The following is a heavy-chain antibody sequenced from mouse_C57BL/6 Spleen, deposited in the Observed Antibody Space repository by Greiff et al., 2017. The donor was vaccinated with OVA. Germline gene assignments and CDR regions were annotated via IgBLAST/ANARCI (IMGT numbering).Heavy chain of an antibody. D-gene: IGHD1-1*02. CDR3: ARSPYGYFDY. Sequence: VQLQQSGPELVKPGASVKISCKASGYAFSSSWMNWVKQRPGKGLEWIGRIYPGDGDTNYNGKFKGKATLTADKSSSTAYMQLSSLTSEDSAVYFCARSPYGYFDYWGQGTTLTVSS. J-gene: IGHJ2*01. CDR1: GYAFSSSW. CDR2: IYPGDGDT. V-gene: IGHV1-82*01.